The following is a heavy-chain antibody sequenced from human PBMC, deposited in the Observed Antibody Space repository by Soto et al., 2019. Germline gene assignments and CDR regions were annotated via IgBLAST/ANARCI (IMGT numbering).Heavy chain of an antibody. CDR3: ARVGPYCSGGSCYSYDY. D-gene: IGHD2-15*01. Sequence: QVQLVQSGAEVKKHGASVKVSCKASGYTFTSYAMHWVRQAPGQRLEWMGWINAGNGNTKYSQKFQGRVTITRDTSASTAYMELSSLRSEDTAVYYCARVGPYCSGGSCYSYDYWGQGTLVTVSS. J-gene: IGHJ4*02. CDR1: GYTFTSYA. V-gene: IGHV1-3*01. CDR2: INAGNGNT.